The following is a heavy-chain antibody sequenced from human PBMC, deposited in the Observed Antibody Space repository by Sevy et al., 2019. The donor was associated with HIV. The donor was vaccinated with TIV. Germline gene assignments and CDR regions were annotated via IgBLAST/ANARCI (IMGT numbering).Heavy chain of an antibody. CDR1: GGPFNTYA. D-gene: IGHD1-1*01. V-gene: IGHV1-69*13. Sequence: SVKVSCKASGGPFNTYAITWIRQAPGQGLEWMGGIIPLFGTTNYAQKFQGRVTITGDESRTTAYLEGSSLRSEDTAVYYCASEVGGSVRLERLTSYYGVDVWGQGTTVTVSS. CDR3: ASEVGGSVRLERLTSYYGVDV. CDR2: IIPLFGTT. J-gene: IGHJ6*02.